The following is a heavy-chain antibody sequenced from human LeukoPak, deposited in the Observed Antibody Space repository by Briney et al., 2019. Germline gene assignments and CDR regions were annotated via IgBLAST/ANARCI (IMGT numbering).Heavy chain of an antibody. J-gene: IGHJ4*02. Sequence: PSETLSLTCAVYGGSFSGYYWSWIRQPPGTGLEWIGEINHSGSTNYNPSLKSRVTISVDTSKNQFSLKLSSGTAADTAVYYCARSWGDYYGSGRPEKYDYWGQGTLVTVSS. CDR1: GGSFSGYY. CDR3: ARSWGDYYGSGRPEKYDY. CDR2: INHSGST. V-gene: IGHV4-34*01. D-gene: IGHD3-10*01.